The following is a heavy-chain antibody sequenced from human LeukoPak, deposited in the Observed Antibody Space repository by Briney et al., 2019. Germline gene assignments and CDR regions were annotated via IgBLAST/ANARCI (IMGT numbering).Heavy chain of an antibody. CDR2: IRSSSTTI. J-gene: IGHJ4*02. Sequence: PGGSLRLSCEVSGFTFSAYSMSWVRQAPGKGLEWISYIRSSSTTIYYADSVKGRFTISRNNAENSLYLQMNSLRVEDTAVYFCARDSRSHCGTDACYGPYFDYWGQGTLVAVSS. D-gene: IGHD2-2*01. V-gene: IGHV3-48*01. CDR1: GFTFSAYS. CDR3: ARDSRSHCGTDACYGPYFDY.